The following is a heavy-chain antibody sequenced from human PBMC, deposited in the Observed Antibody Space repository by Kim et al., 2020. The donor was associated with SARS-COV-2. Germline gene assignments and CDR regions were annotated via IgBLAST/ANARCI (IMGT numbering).Heavy chain of an antibody. CDR3: ARAGVGYNWNDQGRDWFDP. J-gene: IGHJ5*02. CDR2: INPNSGGT. D-gene: IGHD1-1*01. CDR1: GYTFTGYY. Sequence: ASVKVSCKASGYTFTGYYMHWVRQAPGQGLEWMGRINPNSGGTNYAQKFQGRVTMTRDTSISTAYMELSRLRSDDTAVYYCARAGVGYNWNDQGRDWFDPWGQGTLVTVSS. V-gene: IGHV1-2*06.